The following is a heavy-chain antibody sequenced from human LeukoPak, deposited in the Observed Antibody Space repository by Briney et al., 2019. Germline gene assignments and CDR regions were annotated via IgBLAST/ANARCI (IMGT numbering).Heavy chain of an antibody. D-gene: IGHD6-13*01. V-gene: IGHV1-2*02. CDR1: GYTFGDYY. CDR2: MHPVTGDT. J-gene: IGHJ4*02. Sequence: GASVTVSCKASGYTFGDYYIHWVRQAPGQGLEWMGWMHPVTGDTNSAQKLQGRVAMTRDTSVSTAYMEVTRLKFDDTAVYYCVTGPFSWFVYWGQGTLVTVSS. CDR3: VTGPFSWFVY.